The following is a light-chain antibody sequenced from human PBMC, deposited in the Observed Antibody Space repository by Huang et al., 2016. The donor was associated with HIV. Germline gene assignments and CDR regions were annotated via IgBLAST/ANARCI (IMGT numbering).Light chain of an antibody. J-gene: IGKJ4*01. Sequence: DIQMTQSTSSLSASVGDRVSITCQTSQDISNSLPWYQKKPGKAPKFLIYDASNLETGVPSRFSESGSVTDFTFTISSLQAEDIATYYCQQNYDLPPLTFGGGTQVEIK. CDR1: QDISNS. CDR3: QQNYDLPPLT. CDR2: DAS. V-gene: IGKV1-33*01.